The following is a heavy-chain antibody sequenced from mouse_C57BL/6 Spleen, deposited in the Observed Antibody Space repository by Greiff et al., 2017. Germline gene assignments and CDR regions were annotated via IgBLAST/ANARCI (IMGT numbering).Heavy chain of an antibody. Sequence: QVQLQQPGTELVKPGASVKLSCKASGYTFTSYWMHWVKQRPGQGLEWIGNINPSNGGTNYNEKFKSKATLTVDKSSSTAYMQLSSLTSEDSAVYYCARSLIGSEFITTLVGGDYWGQGTTLTVSS. D-gene: IGHD1-1*01. CDR1: GYTFTSYW. CDR2: INPSNGGT. V-gene: IGHV1-53*01. CDR3: ARSLIGSEFITTLVGGDY. J-gene: IGHJ2*01.